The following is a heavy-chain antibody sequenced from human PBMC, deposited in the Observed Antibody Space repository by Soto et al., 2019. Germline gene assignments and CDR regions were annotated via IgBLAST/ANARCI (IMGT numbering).Heavy chain of an antibody. CDR1: GGSISSSSYY. CDR3: ARDHVRFVEWLLYKGGFDY. V-gene: IGHV4-39*02. J-gene: IGHJ4*02. CDR2: IYYSGST. Sequence: SETLSLTCTVSGGSISSSSYYWGWIRQPPGKGLEWIGSIYYSGSTYYNPSLKSRVTISVDTSKNQFSLKLSSVTAADTAVYYCARDHVRFVEWLLYKGGFDYWGQGTLVTVSS. D-gene: IGHD3-3*01.